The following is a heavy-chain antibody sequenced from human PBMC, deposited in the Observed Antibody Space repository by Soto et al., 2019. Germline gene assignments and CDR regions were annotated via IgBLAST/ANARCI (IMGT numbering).Heavy chain of an antibody. J-gene: IGHJ6*03. Sequence: SETLSLTCTVSGCSTSRGGYYWSWIRQHPGKGLEWIGYIYYSGTTYYNPSLRSRVAISVDTSKNQFSLKLSSVTAADTAVYYCARHRPYCTNGVCYWVNYYYIDVWGKGTTVTVSS. CDR3: ARHRPYCTNGVCYWVNYYYIDV. CDR1: GCSTSRGGYY. CDR2: IYYSGTT. V-gene: IGHV4-31*03. D-gene: IGHD2-8*01.